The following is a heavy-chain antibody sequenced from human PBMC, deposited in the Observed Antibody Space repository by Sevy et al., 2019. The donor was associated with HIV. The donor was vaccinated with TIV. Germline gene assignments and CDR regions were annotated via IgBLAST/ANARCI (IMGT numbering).Heavy chain of an antibody. J-gene: IGHJ4*02. CDR2: ISGSGDAT. V-gene: IGHV3-23*01. CDR3: AKSDAFCSGTSCYFDY. CDR1: GFTFRNCA. Sequence: GGSLRLSCAASGFTFRNCAMSWVRQAPGKGLEWVSAISGSGDATYYADSVKGRFTISRDNSRNTLYLQMNSLRAEDTAVYSCAKSDAFCSGTSCYFDYWGQGTLVTVSS. D-gene: IGHD2-2*01.